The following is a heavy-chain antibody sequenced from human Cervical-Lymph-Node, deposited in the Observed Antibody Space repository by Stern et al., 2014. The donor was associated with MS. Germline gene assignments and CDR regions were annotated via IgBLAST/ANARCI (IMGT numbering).Heavy chain of an antibody. CDR3: TRPPRRLGHGSLPAIVKDTWFDP. V-gene: IGHV3-74*01. CDR1: GFSFSSYW. J-gene: IGHJ5*02. D-gene: IGHD7-27*01. Sequence: EVQLVESGGDLVQPGGSLRLSCAASGFSFSSYWMNWVRQAPGKGLVWVARISADGSNTDYADSVKGRFTISRDNSKNTLYLQMNSRKVEDTAVYFCTRPPRRLGHGSLPAIVKDTWFDPWGQGALVTVSS. CDR2: ISADGSNT.